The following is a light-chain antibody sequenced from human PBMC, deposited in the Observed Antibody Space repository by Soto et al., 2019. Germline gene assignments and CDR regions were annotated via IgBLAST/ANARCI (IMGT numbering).Light chain of an antibody. CDR3: QQYGSSPYT. CDR2: AAS. CDR1: QSVTSGY. Sequence: IVLTQSPGTLSLSPGERATLSCRASQSVTSGYLAWYQLIPGQVPRLLVYAASTRATGIPDRFSGGGSGTDFTLTIHRLEPEDFAVYYCQQYGSSPYTFGGGTKVQI. J-gene: IGKJ4*01. V-gene: IGKV3-20*01.